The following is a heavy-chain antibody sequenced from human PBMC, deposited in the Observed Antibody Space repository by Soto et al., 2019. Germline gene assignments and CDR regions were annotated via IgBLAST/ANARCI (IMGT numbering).Heavy chain of an antibody. CDR1: GGSISSYY. Sequence: SETLSLTCTVSGGSISSYYWSWIRQPPGKGLEWIGYIYYSGSTNYNPSLKSRVTISVDTSKNQFSLKLTSVTAADTAVYYCARDKITGLCDYWGQGTLVTVSS. D-gene: IGHD2-8*02. V-gene: IGHV4-59*12. CDR3: ARDKITGLCDY. CDR2: IYYSGST. J-gene: IGHJ4*02.